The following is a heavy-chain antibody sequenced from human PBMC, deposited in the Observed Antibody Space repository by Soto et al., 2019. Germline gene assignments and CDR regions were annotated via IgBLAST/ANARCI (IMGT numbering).Heavy chain of an antibody. Sequence: SETLSLTCTVSGGSISSYYWSWIRQPPGKGLEWIGYIYYSGSTNYNPSLKSRVTISVDTSKNQFSLKLSSVTAADTAVYYCARHGGGDPAGPSYFDYWGQGTLVTVSS. CDR1: GGSISSYY. CDR2: IYYSGST. D-gene: IGHD2-21*02. V-gene: IGHV4-59*08. J-gene: IGHJ4*02. CDR3: ARHGGGDPAGPSYFDY.